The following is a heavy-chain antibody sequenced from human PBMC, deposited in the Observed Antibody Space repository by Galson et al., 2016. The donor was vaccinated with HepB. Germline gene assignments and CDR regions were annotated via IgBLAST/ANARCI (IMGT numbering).Heavy chain of an antibody. J-gene: IGHJ4*02. CDR3: AGGLGATPLLHY. V-gene: IGHV3-33*01. CDR1: GFTFSVYG. Sequence: SLRLSCAASGFTFSVYGMHWLRQPPGKGLEWVAVIWDDGTNKKYADSVKGRFTISRDNSRNTLYLQLNSLRVEDTAVYYCAGGLGATPLLHYWGQGARVIVAS. CDR2: IWDDGTNK. D-gene: IGHD1-26*01.